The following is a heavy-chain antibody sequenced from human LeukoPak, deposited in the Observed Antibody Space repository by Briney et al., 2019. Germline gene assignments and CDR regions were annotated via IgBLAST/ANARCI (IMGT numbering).Heavy chain of an antibody. D-gene: IGHD6-13*01. Sequence: GASVKVSCKASGYTFTGYYMHWVRQAPGQGLEWMGWINPNSGGTNYAQKFQGRVTMTRDTSISTAYMELSRLRSDDTAVYYCARASPGYSISWYDFDYWGQGTLVTVSS. V-gene: IGHV1-2*02. CDR3: ARASPGYSISWYDFDY. J-gene: IGHJ4*02. CDR1: GYTFTGYY. CDR2: INPNSGGT.